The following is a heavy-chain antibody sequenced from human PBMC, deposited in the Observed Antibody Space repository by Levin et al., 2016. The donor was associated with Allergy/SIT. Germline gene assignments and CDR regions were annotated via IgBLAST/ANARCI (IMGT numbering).Heavy chain of an antibody. V-gene: IGHV3-21*01. Sequence: GESLKISCAASGFTFSSYSMNWVRQAPGKGLEWVSSISSSSSYIYYADSVKGRFTISRDNAKNSLYLQMNSLRAEDTAVYYCARDHHSGSYYGYWGQGTLVTVSS. CDR2: ISSSSSYI. J-gene: IGHJ4*02. CDR1: GFTFSSYS. CDR3: ARDHHSGSYYGY. D-gene: IGHD1-26*01.